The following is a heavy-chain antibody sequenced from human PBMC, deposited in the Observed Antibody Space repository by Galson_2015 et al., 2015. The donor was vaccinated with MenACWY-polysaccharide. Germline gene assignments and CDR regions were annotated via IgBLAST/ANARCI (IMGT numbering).Heavy chain of an antibody. CDR3: ARVEKYSGSFYILY. D-gene: IGHD1-26*01. CDR2: IHYSGST. Sequence: WIGYIHYSGSTYYNPSVRGRVTVSVDTSKNQFSLKLSSVTAADTAVYYCARVEKYSGSFYILYWGQGTLVTVSS. V-gene: IGHV4-31*02. J-gene: IGHJ4*02.